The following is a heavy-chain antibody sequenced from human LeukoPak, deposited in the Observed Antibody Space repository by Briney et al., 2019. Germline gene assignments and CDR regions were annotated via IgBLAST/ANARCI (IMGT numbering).Heavy chain of an antibody. CDR3: ARGAYSSSWAPYYYYYMDV. CDR1: GGSISGYY. V-gene: IGHV4-34*01. Sequence: PSETLSLTCTVSGGSISGYYWSWIRQPPGKGLEWIGEINHSGSTNYNPSLKSRVTISVDTSKNQFSLKLSSVTAADTAVYYCARGAYSSSWAPYYYYYMDVWGKGTTVTVSS. CDR2: INHSGST. D-gene: IGHD6-13*01. J-gene: IGHJ6*03.